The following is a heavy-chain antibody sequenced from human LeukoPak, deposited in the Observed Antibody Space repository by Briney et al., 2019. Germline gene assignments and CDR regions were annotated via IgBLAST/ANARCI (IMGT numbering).Heavy chain of an antibody. D-gene: IGHD5-18*01. CDR1: GGSISSGGYS. Sequence: SETLSLTCAVSGGSISSGGYSWSWIRQPPGKGLEWIGSIYYSGSTYYNPSPKSRVTISVDTSRNQFSLKLSSVTAADTAVYYCASGYGYDAFDIWGQGTMVTVSS. CDR2: IYYSGST. V-gene: IGHV4-30-2*03. J-gene: IGHJ3*02. CDR3: ASGYGYDAFDI.